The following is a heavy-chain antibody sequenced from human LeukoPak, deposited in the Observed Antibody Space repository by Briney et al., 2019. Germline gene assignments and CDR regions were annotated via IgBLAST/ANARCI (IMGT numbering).Heavy chain of an antibody. V-gene: IGHV3-7*01. CDR2: IKRDGSEK. CDR1: GFTFRSYW. D-gene: IGHD2-2*01. J-gene: IGHJ5*02. Sequence: GGSLRLSCAASGFTFRSYWMSWVRQAPGKGLEWVANIKRDGSEKYYVDSVKGRFTISRDNAKNSLYLQMNSLRAEDTAVYYCAVRGEIVVVPAAENWFDPWGQGTLVTVSS. CDR3: AVRGEIVVVPAAENWFDP.